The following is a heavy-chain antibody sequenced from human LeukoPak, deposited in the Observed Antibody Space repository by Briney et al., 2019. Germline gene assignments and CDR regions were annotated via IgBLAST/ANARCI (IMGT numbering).Heavy chain of an antibody. CDR3: AKDSRILRGYFDY. Sequence: ASVKVSCKASGYTFTGYYMHWVRQAPGQGLEWMGWINPNSGGTNYAQKFQGRVTMTRDTSISTAYMELSRLRSDDTAVYYCAKDSRILRGYFDYWGQGTLVTVSS. CDR1: GYTFTGYY. V-gene: IGHV1-2*02. CDR2: INPNSGGT. D-gene: IGHD1-26*01. J-gene: IGHJ4*02.